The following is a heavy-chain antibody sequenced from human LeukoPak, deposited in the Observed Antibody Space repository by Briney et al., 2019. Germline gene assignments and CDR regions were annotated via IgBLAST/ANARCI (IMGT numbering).Heavy chain of an antibody. D-gene: IGHD1-26*01. Sequence: PGGPLRLSCAASGFTFGSYAMSWVRQAPGKGLEWVSAISGSGGSTFYADSLKGRFTISRDNSRNTLYLHMNSLRAGDTAVYYCAKPFLPGSHQGAFDIWGQGTMVTVSS. V-gene: IGHV3-23*01. J-gene: IGHJ3*02. CDR2: ISGSGGST. CDR1: GFTFGSYA. CDR3: AKPFLPGSHQGAFDI.